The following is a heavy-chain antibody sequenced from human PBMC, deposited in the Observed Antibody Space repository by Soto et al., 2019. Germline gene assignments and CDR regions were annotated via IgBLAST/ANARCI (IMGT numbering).Heavy chain of an antibody. Sequence: EVQLVQSGAEVKKPGESLKISCKGSGYMFTNYWIGWVRQMPGKGLEWMGIIHGGDSNTRYSPSFDGQVTISTDKSINTAYLQCSSLKASDTAMYYCARRVTSSTGWDYWGQGTLVTVSS. V-gene: IGHV5-51*01. D-gene: IGHD6-19*01. CDR3: ARRVTSSTGWDY. CDR2: IHGGDSNT. J-gene: IGHJ4*02. CDR1: GYMFTNYW.